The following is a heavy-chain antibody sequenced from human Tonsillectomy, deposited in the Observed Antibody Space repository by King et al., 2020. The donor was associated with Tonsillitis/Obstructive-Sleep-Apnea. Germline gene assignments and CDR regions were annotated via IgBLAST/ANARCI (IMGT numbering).Heavy chain of an antibody. V-gene: IGHV4-39*01. CDR1: EGSINSSNYY. D-gene: IGHD3-16*02. CDR2: IHYSGTT. J-gene: IGHJ3*02. Sequence: QLQESGPGLAKPSETLSLTCTVSEGSINSSNYYWGWIRQPPGKGLEWIGTIHYSGTTYYNPSLESRVAISVDTSKNQFSLKLSSVTAADTAVYFCAGRYTTALFNGFDIWGQGTMVVVSS. CDR3: AGRYTTALFNGFDI.